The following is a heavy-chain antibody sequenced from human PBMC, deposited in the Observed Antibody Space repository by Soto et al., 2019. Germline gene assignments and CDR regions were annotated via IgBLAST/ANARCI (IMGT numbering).Heavy chain of an antibody. D-gene: IGHD6-6*01. CDR1: GFTFRSYW. J-gene: IGHJ4*02. Sequence: EVQLVESGGGLVQPGGSLRLSCAASGFTFRSYWMQWVRQAPGKGLVWVSWINSDGSSTSYADSVKGRFTISRDNAKNTLYLQMNSMRAEETAVYYCASGGSSLNFDSWGQGTLVTVSS. CDR3: ASGGSSLNFDS. V-gene: IGHV3-74*01. CDR2: INSDGSST.